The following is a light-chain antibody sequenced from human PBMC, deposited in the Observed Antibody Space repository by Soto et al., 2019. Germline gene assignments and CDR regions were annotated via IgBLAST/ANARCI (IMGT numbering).Light chain of an antibody. CDR1: QSSRGL. Sequence: EVVLTQSPVTLSLSPGERATLSCRASQSSRGLLAWYQQKPGQAPRLLIYDAYNRDTGIPPRFSGSGSGTDFTLTISSLEPEDSAVYYCQQRHMWPITFGQGTRLEIK. V-gene: IGKV3-11*01. J-gene: IGKJ5*01. CDR2: DAY. CDR3: QQRHMWPIT.